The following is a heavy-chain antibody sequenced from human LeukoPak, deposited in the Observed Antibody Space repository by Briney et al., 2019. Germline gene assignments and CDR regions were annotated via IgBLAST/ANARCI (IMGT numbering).Heavy chain of an antibody. Sequence: PGGSLRLSCAASGFTFSSYSMNWVRQAPGKGLEWVSSISSISSYIYYPDSVNGRSTISRDNAKNSLYLQMISLRAEDTAVYYCAIVKTTVTPFDNMGQRTPLTVSP. CDR1: GFTFSSYS. V-gene: IGHV3-21*01. D-gene: IGHD4-17*01. J-gene: IGHJ4*02. CDR2: ISSISSYI. CDR3: AIVKTTVTPFDN.